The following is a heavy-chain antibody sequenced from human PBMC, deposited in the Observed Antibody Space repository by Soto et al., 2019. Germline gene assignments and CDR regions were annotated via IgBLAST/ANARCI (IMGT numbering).Heavy chain of an antibody. CDR3: AKDSYSNPQFFYGLDV. Sequence: GGSLRLSCAASGFTFSSYAMTWVRQAPGTGLEWVSGMSGSGGSTYYADSVKGRFTISRDNSKNTLYVQMNSLRAEDTAVYYCAKDSYSNPQFFYGLDVWGQGTTVTVSS. CDR1: GFTFSSYA. D-gene: IGHD6-13*01. CDR2: MSGSGGST. V-gene: IGHV3-23*01. J-gene: IGHJ6*02.